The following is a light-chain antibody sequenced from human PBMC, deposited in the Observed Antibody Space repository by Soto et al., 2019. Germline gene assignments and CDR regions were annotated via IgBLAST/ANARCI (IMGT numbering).Light chain of an antibody. CDR1: QGIGHY. J-gene: IGKJ4*01. Sequence: DIQMTQSPSSLSASVGDRVTITCRASQGIGHYLAWYQQKPGKVPNLLIYDASTLQSGVPFRFRGSRSGTDFTLTISSVQAEDVAIYYCQTFDIDPFTFGGGTKVEIK. CDR3: QTFDIDPFT. V-gene: IGKV1-27*01. CDR2: DAS.